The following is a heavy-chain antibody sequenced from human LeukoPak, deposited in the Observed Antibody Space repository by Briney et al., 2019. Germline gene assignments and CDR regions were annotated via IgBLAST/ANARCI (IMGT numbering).Heavy chain of an antibody. V-gene: IGHV4-34*01. CDR3: ASGGFWSGYRYYYYYGMDV. J-gene: IGHJ6*01. CDR1: GGAFSGYY. Sequence: PSETLSLTCAVYGGAFSGYYWSWIRQPPGKGLEWIGEINHSGRTNYNTSPKSRVTISVDTTKNKLSLKLSSVLAADTAAFYCASGGFWSGYRYYYYYGMDVSGQGNTVTVSS. D-gene: IGHD3-3*01. CDR2: INHSGRT.